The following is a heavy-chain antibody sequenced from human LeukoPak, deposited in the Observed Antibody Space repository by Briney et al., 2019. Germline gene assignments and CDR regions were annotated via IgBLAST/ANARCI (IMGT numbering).Heavy chain of an antibody. D-gene: IGHD3-16*01. Sequence: GGSLRLSCAASGFTFSRYGMHWVRQAPGKGLEWVAVVWDNGINKFYADSMKGRFTISRDNSKHTLSLHMNSLRAEDTAVYYCVKEPAPYSLGDAWGKGTTVTVFS. J-gene: IGHJ6*04. CDR3: VKEPAPYSLGDA. CDR1: GFTFSRYG. V-gene: IGHV3-33*06. CDR2: VWDNGINK.